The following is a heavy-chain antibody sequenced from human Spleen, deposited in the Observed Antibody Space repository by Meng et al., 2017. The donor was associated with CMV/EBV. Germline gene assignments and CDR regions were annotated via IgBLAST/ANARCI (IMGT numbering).Heavy chain of an antibody. D-gene: IGHD4-17*01. Sequence: CAASGFVFSSFAMGWVRQSPGMGLEWVSAISGSGSSAYYADSVKGRFTISRDSSKKTLYLQMDSLRAEDTAVYYCAKDLDSNDYGEDYWGQGTLVTVSS. CDR3: AKDLDSNDYGEDY. J-gene: IGHJ4*01. CDR1: GFVFSSFA. CDR2: ISGSGSSA. V-gene: IGHV3-23*01.